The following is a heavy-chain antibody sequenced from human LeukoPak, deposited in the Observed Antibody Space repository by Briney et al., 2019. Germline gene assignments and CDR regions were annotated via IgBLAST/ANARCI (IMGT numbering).Heavy chain of an antibody. V-gene: IGHV4-59*08. CDR3: ASRLGCNGVSCSYYFDN. CDR1: GYSITNYY. Sequence: SETLSLTCSFSGYSITNYYWSWIRQPPGKGLEWIGYIYYTGNTIYNPSLKSRVTISVDMPRNQFSLKLNSVTAADTAVYYCASRLGCNGVSCSYYFDNWGQGTLVTVSS. CDR2: IYYTGNT. D-gene: IGHD2-15*01. J-gene: IGHJ4*02.